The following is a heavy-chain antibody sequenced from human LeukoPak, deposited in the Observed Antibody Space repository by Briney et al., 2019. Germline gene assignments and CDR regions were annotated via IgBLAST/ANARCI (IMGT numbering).Heavy chain of an antibody. CDR3: ARSSRPTVTTQLEYFQH. J-gene: IGHJ1*01. CDR1: GFTFSDYY. Sequence: GGSLRLSCAASGFTFSDYYMSWIRQAPGKGLEWISYLSGSDSTIYYADSVKGRFAISRDNAKNSLYLQMNSLRAEDTAVYYCARSSRPTVTTQLEYFQHWGQGTLVTVSS. CDR2: LSGSDSTI. D-gene: IGHD4-17*01. V-gene: IGHV3-11*01.